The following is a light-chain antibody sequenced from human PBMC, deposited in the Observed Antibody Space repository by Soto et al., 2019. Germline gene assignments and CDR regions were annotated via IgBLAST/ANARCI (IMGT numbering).Light chain of an antibody. CDR2: DVS. CDR1: SSDVAAYNF. Sequence: QSVLTQPASVSGSPGQSVAISCTGSSSDVAAYNFVSWYQQHPGKAPKLMVFDVSNRPSGVSNRFSGSKSGNTASLTISGLQAEDEADYYCSSYAGSSYVFGTGTKVTVL. CDR3: SSYAGSSYV. J-gene: IGLJ1*01. V-gene: IGLV2-14*01.